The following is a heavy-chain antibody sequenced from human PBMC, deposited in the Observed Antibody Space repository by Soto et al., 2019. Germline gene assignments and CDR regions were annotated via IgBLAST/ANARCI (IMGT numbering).Heavy chain of an antibody. CDR1: GYTFTGYY. J-gene: IGHJ6*02. Sequence: QVQLVQSGAEVKKPGASVKVSCKASGYTFTGYYMHWVRQAPGQGLEWMGWINPNSGGTNYAQKFQGWVTMTRDTSISTAYMELSRLRSDATAVYYCARDAYSSSSTDYYYYCMDVWGQGTTVTVSS. V-gene: IGHV1-2*04. D-gene: IGHD6-6*01. CDR3: ARDAYSSSSTDYYYYCMDV. CDR2: INPNSGGT.